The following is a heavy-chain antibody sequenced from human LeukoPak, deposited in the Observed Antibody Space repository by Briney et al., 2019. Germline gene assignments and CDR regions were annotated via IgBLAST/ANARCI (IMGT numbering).Heavy chain of an antibody. CDR3: TSFYETN. CDR2: ISYDGSNK. Sequence: PGGSLRLSCAASGFTFSSYGMHWVRQAPGKGLEWVAVISYDGSNKYYADSVKGRFTISRGNAKNTVYLHMNSLRVEDTAVYYCTSFYETNWGQGTLVTVSS. J-gene: IGHJ4*02. CDR1: GFTFSSYG. D-gene: IGHD2/OR15-2a*01. V-gene: IGHV3-30*03.